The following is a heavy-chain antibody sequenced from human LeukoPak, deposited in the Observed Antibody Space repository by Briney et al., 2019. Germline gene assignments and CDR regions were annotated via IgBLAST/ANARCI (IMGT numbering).Heavy chain of an antibody. CDR1: GYTFTSYD. D-gene: IGHD6-13*01. J-gene: IGHJ4*02. CDR2: MNPNSGNT. V-gene: IGHV1-8*01. CDR3: ARIAAAGNRRLNY. Sequence: ASVKVSCKASGYTFTSYDINWVRQATGQGLEWMGWMNPNSGNTAYAQKFQGRITMTRNTAISPSYMELSSLTSEDTAVYYGARIAAAGNRRLNYWGQGTLVTVSS.